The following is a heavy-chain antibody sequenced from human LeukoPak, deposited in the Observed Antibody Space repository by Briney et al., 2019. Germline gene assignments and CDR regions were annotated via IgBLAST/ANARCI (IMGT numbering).Heavy chain of an antibody. Sequence: GRSLRLSCAASGFTFSSYGMHWVRQAPGKGLEWVAVISYDGSNKYYADSVKGRFTISRDNSKNTLYLQMNSLRAEDTAVYYCAKDLSNDYYGSGSPFDYWGQGTLVTVSS. D-gene: IGHD3-10*01. V-gene: IGHV3-30*18. CDR3: AKDLSNDYYGSGSPFDY. J-gene: IGHJ4*02. CDR2: ISYDGSNK. CDR1: GFTFSSYG.